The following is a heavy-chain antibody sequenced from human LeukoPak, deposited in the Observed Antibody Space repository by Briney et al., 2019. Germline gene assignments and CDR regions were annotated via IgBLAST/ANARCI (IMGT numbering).Heavy chain of an antibody. Sequence: PSETLSLTCTVSGGSISSYYWSWIRQPPGKGLEWIGYIYYSGSTNYNPSLKSRVTISVDTSKNQFSLKLGSVTAADTAVYYCARQRWAGDAFDIWGQGTMVTVSS. V-gene: IGHV4-59*01. J-gene: IGHJ3*02. D-gene: IGHD3-10*01. CDR1: GGSISSYY. CDR3: ARQRWAGDAFDI. CDR2: IYYSGST.